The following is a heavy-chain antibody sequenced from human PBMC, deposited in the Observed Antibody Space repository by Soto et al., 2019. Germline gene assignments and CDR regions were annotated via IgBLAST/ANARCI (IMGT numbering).Heavy chain of an antibody. D-gene: IGHD1-26*01. CDR3: AKMVGATLVDC. V-gene: IGHV4-4*02. CDR1: GASISSTSSGDW. Sequence: QVQLQESGPGLVKPSGTLSLTCTVSGASISSTSSGDWWSWVRQPPGKGLEWIGEIHHSGSTNYNPSRKSXXTXSXXKSKNQFSLRLSSVTAADTAVYYCAKMVGATLVDCWGQGTLVTVSS. J-gene: IGHJ4*02. CDR2: IHHSGST.